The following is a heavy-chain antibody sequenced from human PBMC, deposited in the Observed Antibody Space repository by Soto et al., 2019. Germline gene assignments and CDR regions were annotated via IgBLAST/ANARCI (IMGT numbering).Heavy chain of an antibody. V-gene: IGHV1-46*01. CDR3: ARVINYDFWSGYFNPHYYFDY. Sequence: ASVKVSCKASGYTFTSYYMHWVRQAPGQGLEWMGIINPSGGGTSYAQKFQGRVTMTRDTSTSTVYMELSSLRSEDTAVYYCARVINYDFWSGYFNPHYYFDYWGQGTLVTVSS. D-gene: IGHD3-3*01. J-gene: IGHJ4*02. CDR2: INPSGGGT. CDR1: GYTFTSYY.